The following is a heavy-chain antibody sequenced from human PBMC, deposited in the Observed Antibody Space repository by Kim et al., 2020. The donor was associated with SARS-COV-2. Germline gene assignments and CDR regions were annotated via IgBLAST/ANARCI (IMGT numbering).Heavy chain of an antibody. CDR2: IYFIGTA. V-gene: IGHV4-61*01. Sequence: SETLSLTCSVSGDSVSSGRYYWSWIRQPPGKGLEWLGYIYFIGTANYNPSLKSRVTISRDTSKNQFSLQLTSVIAADTAFYYCARHGRSSSTFDLWGPGTLVTVSS. J-gene: IGHJ4*02. CDR3: ARHGRSSSTFDL. D-gene: IGHD6-13*01. CDR1: GDSVSSGRYY.